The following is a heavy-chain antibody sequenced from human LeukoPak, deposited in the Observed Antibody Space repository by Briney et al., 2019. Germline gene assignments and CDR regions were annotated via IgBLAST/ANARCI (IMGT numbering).Heavy chain of an antibody. CDR1: GFTFNRSV. J-gene: IGHJ5*02. CDR2: ISDSGGST. V-gene: IGHV3-23*01. D-gene: IGHD6-19*01. CDR3: GKPDPSTSGTSP. Sequence: GGSLRLSCAASGFTFNRSVMRCVRQAPGKGLEWVSAISDSGGSTYYTDSVKGRFTISRDNFKNTLYLQMNSLRAEVTAVYYWGKPDPSTSGTSPCGQGTLVTVSS.